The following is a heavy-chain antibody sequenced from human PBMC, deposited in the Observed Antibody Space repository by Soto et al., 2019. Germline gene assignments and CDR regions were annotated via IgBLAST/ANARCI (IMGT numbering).Heavy chain of an antibody. Sequence: EVQLVESGGGLVQPGGSLRLSCAASGFTFSSYWMSWVRQAPGKGLEWVANIKQDGSEKYYVDSVKGRFTISRDNAKNSLYLQMNSLRAEDTAVYYCARDGAEEDDYYYGMDVWGQGTTVTVSS. CDR3: ARDGAEEDDYYYGMDV. CDR2: IKQDGSEK. CDR1: GFTFSSYW. V-gene: IGHV3-7*05. J-gene: IGHJ6*02. D-gene: IGHD3-16*01.